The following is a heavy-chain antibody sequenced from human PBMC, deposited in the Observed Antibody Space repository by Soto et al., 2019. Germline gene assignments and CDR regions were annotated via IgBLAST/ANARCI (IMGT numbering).Heavy chain of an antibody. V-gene: IGHV3-33*01. J-gene: IGHJ4*02. CDR1: GFTFSSYG. CDR3: ARVGRDYDFWSGYLYYFDY. D-gene: IGHD3-3*01. Sequence: LSLSCAASGFTFSSYGMHWVRQAPGKGLEWGAVIWYDGSNKYYADSVKGRFTISRDNSKNTLYLQMNSLRAEDTAVYYCARVGRDYDFWSGYLYYFDYWGQGTLVTVSS. CDR2: IWYDGSNK.